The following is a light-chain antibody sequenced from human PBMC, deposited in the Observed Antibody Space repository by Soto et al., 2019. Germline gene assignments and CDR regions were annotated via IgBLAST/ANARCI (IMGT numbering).Light chain of an antibody. J-gene: IGLJ1*01. V-gene: IGLV2-14*01. CDR1: SSGIGSYDY. CDR2: AVN. CDR3: CSFQITSTHG. Sequence: QSSLAQPAYPSGSPGQSITTSCTGTSSGIGSYDYVLWVQQHPTKAPKIMSSAVNNRISRVYNRCSWSTSGNTAYLTISGRQFDVEDEYCGCSFQITSTHGFGSGTKVTV.